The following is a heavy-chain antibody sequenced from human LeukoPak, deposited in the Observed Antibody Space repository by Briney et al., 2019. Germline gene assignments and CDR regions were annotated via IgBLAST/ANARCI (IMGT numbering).Heavy chain of an antibody. J-gene: IGHJ4*02. CDR3: ASSIAVAGTDH. D-gene: IGHD6-19*01. Sequence: ASVKVSCKASGGTFSSYAISWVRQAPGQGLEWMGGIIPIFGTANYAQKFQGRVTITADKSTSTAYMELSSLRSEDTAVYYCASSIAVAGTDHWGQGTLVTVSS. V-gene: IGHV1-69*06. CDR1: GGTFSSYA. CDR2: IIPIFGTA.